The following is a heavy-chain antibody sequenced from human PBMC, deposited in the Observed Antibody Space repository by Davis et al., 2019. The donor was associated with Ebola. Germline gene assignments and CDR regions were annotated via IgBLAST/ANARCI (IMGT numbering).Heavy chain of an antibody. CDR1: GGSFSGYY. Sequence: GSLRLSCAVYGGSFSGYYWSWIRQPPGKGLEWIGEINHSGSTNYNPSLKSRVTISVDTSKNQFSLKLSSVTAADTAVYYCARYIVATINGWFDPWGQGTLVTVSS. CDR2: INHSGST. D-gene: IGHD5-12*01. CDR3: ARYIVATINGWFDP. J-gene: IGHJ5*02. V-gene: IGHV4-34*01.